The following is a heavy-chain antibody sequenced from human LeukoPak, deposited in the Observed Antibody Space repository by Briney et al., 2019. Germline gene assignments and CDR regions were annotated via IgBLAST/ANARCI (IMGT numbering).Heavy chain of an antibody. D-gene: IGHD3-3*01. CDR1: GFTFSNAW. CDR3: TRPLEWLLSEYYFDY. Sequence: GGSLRLSCAASGFTFSNAWMSWVRQAPGKGLEWVGRIKSKTDGGTTDYAAPVKGRFTISRDDSKNTLYLQMNSLKTEDTAVYYCTRPLEWLLSEYYFDYWGQGTLVTVSS. CDR2: IKSKTDGGTT. J-gene: IGHJ4*02. V-gene: IGHV3-15*01.